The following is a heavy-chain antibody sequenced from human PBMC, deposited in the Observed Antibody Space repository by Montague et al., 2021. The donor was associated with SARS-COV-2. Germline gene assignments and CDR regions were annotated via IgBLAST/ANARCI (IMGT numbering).Heavy chain of an antibody. CDR3: TTDTDWGGIEY. D-gene: IGHD2-15*01. CDR1: GGAMNSVSDL. Sequence: TLSLTCTVSGGAMNSVSDLWGWTRRPSGKGLEWIGRVRPGGRTNYYPSLGSRVTVSLDTSKSQFSLKLSSVTVADLYVYYCTTDTDWGGIEYWGLGTLVTVSS. CDR2: VRPGGRT. J-gene: IGHJ4*02. V-gene: IGHV4-61*02.